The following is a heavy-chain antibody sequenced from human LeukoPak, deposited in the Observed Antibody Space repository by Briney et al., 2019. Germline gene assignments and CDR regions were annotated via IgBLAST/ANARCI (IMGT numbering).Heavy chain of an antibody. D-gene: IGHD5-18*01. CDR2: IYYSGST. V-gene: IGHV4-39*07. CDR1: GGSISSTRYY. Sequence: SETLSLTCTVSGGSISSTRYYWGWIRQPPGKGLQWIGSIYYSGSTYYNASLKSRVTISVDTSKNQFSLNLNSVTAADTAVYYCARVLLYSYGYIDYWGQGTLVTVSS. CDR3: ARVLLYSYGYIDY. J-gene: IGHJ4*02.